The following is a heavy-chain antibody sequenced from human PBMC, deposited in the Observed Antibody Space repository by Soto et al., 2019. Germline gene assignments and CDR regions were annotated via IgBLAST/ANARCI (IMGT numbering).Heavy chain of an antibody. CDR1: GGSFSGYY. D-gene: IGHD5-12*01. V-gene: IGHV4-34*01. CDR2: INHSGST. Sequence: PSETLSLTCAVYGGSFSGYYWSWIRQPPGKGLEWIGEINHSGSTNYNPSLKSRVTISVDTSKNQFSLKLSSVTAADTAVYYCARAINIVATIPFDYWGQGTLVTVSS. J-gene: IGHJ4*02. CDR3: ARAINIVATIPFDY.